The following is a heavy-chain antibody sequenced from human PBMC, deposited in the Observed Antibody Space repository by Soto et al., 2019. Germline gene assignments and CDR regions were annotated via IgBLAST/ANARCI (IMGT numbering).Heavy chain of an antibody. D-gene: IGHD2-2*03. CDR3: ARARDGSTSSLGGMDV. CDR1: GYTFTSYA. Sequence: QVQLVQSGAEVKKPGASVKVSCKASGYTFTSYAMHWVRQAPGQRLEWMGWINADNGNTKYSQKFQGSVTFTRDTSANTAYMELSSLRSEDTAVYFCARARDGSTSSLGGMDVWGQGTTVTVSS. CDR2: INADNGNT. V-gene: IGHV1-3*01. J-gene: IGHJ6*02.